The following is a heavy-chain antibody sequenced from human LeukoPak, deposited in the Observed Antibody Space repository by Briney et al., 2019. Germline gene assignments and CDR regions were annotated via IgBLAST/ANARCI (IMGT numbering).Heavy chain of an antibody. V-gene: IGHV3-21*01. D-gene: IGHD3-9*01. CDR3: ARDILTGYYSEFDY. Sequence: GGSLRLSCAASGFTLSGYGMHWVRQAPGKGLEWVSSINPSSNYIYYTDSVKGRFTVSRDNAKNSLFLQMNSLRAEDTAVYYCARDILTGYYSEFDYWGQGTLVTVSS. CDR1: GFTLSGYG. J-gene: IGHJ4*02. CDR2: INPSSNYI.